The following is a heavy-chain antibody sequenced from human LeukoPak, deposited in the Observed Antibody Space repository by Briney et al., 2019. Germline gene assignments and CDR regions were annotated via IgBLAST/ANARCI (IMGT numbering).Heavy chain of an antibody. CDR3: ARDGTGRGGWFDP. Sequence: GASVKVSCKASGYTFTSYAIHWVRQAPGQRLEWMGWINAGNGNTKYSQKFQGRVTITRDTSASTAYMELSSLRSEDTAVYYCARDGTGRGGWFDPWGQGTLVTVSS. J-gene: IGHJ5*02. V-gene: IGHV1-3*01. CDR1: GYTFTSYA. CDR2: INAGNGNT. D-gene: IGHD1-1*01.